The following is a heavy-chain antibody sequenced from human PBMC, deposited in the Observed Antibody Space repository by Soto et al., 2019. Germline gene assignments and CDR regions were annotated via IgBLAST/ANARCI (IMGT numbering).Heavy chain of an antibody. Sequence: PGGSVRLSCAASGFTFSDYYMSWIRQAPGKGLEWVSYISSSGSTIYYADSVKGRFTISRDNAKNSLYLQMNSLRAEDTAVYYCAREEWGYGDYRSFDYWGQGTLVTVSS. V-gene: IGHV3-11*01. CDR1: GFTFSDYY. CDR2: ISSSGSTI. CDR3: AREEWGYGDYRSFDY. D-gene: IGHD4-17*01. J-gene: IGHJ4*02.